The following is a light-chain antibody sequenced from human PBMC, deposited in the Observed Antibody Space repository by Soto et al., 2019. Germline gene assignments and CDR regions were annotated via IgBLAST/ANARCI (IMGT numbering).Light chain of an antibody. V-gene: IGKV3-20*01. Sequence: EIVLTQSPGTLSLSPGERATLSCRASQSVSSSYLAWYQQKVGQAPSLLIYGASSRATGIPDRFSGSGSGTDFTLTISRLEPEDFAVYYCQQYGSSPRVTFGGGTKVEIK. CDR3: QQYGSSPRVT. CDR1: QSVSSSY. J-gene: IGKJ4*01. CDR2: GAS.